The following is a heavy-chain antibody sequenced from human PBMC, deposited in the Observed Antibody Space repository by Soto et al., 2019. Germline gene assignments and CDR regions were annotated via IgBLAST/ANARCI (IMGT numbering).Heavy chain of an antibody. J-gene: IGHJ6*03. CDR1: GFTLSGYA. D-gene: IGHD6-6*01. Sequence: EVQLAESGGGLAQPGGSLRLSCAASGFTLSGYAMDWVRQAPGKGLEYVSGISSNGVGTYYANSVQGRFTISRDNYKNTVYIQMGSLRPEDMAVYYCARRARPDFYYMDVWGKGTTVTVS. CDR2: ISSNGVGT. V-gene: IGHV3-64*01. CDR3: ARRARPDFYYMDV.